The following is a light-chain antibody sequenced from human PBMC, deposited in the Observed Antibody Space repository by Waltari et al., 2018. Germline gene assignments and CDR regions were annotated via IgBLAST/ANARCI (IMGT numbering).Light chain of an antibody. CDR2: WAS. J-gene: IGKJ2*01. V-gene: IGKV4-1*01. CDR3: QQYHSTPYT. CDR1: PNGLYAFNNKNF. Sequence: DIVTTQSPAPLAVSLVERATVTCKSTPNGLYAFNNKNFLSWYQHKPGQPPRLLIYWASTREAGVPDRFSGSGSGADFSLTISSLQTDDAAVYYCQQYHSTPYTFGPGTKLGI.